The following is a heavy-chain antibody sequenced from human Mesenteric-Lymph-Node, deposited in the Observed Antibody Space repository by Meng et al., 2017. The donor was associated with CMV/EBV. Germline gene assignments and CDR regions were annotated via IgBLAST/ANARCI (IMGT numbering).Heavy chain of an antibody. J-gene: IGHJ3*02. CDR2: IFYAGHT. Sequence: GSLRLSCTVSGDSLTSGYSYWGWIRQPPGRGLEWIGTIFYAGHTYQNPSLKSRVTLSADTSMKQFSLKLRSATAADTAVYFCVRVMKYYYDASGRPDAFDMWGQGTMVTVSS. CDR1: GDSLTSGYSY. CDR3: VRVMKYYYDASGRPDAFDM. V-gene: IGHV4-39*07. D-gene: IGHD3-22*01.